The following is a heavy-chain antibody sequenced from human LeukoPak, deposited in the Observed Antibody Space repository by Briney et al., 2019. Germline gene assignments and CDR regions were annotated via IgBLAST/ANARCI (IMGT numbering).Heavy chain of an antibody. CDR1: GYTFTSYY. V-gene: IGHV1-46*01. J-gene: IGHJ6*02. CDR3: ARDGWYSSSWTQPGGYYYGMDV. CDR2: INPSGGST. D-gene: IGHD6-13*01. Sequence: ASVKVSCKASGYTFTSYYMHWVRQAPGQGLEWMGIINPSGGSTSYAQKFQGRVTMTRDTSTSTVYMELSSLRSEDTAVYYCARDGWYSSSWTQPGGYYYGMDVWGQGTTVTVSS.